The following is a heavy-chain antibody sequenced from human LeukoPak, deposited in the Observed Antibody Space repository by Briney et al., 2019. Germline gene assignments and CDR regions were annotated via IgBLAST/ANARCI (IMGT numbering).Heavy chain of an antibody. CDR1: GFTFSNAW. Sequence: GGSLRLSCAASGFTFSNAWMSWVRQAPGKGLEWVGRIKSKTDGGTTDYAAPVKGRFTISRDDSKNTLYLQMNSLKTEDTAVYYCTPRCSGSSADFDYGGQGTLVTVSS. V-gene: IGHV3-15*01. J-gene: IGHJ4*02. CDR2: IKSKTDGGTT. D-gene: IGHD1-26*01. CDR3: TPRCSGSSADFDY.